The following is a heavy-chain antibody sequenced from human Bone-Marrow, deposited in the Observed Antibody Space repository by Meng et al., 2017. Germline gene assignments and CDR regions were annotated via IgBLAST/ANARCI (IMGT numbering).Heavy chain of an antibody. J-gene: IGHJ4*02. CDR1: GLTFSSYA. CDR2: TSGSGGST. Sequence: GESLKISCAVSGLTFSSYAMSWVRQAPGKGLEWVPATSGSGGSTYYADSVKGRFTISRDNSKNTLYLQMNSLRADDTAIYYCAKVLGTGWAIYDYWGQGTLVTVSS. CDR3: AKVLGTGWAIYDY. V-gene: IGHV3-23*01. D-gene: IGHD6-19*01.